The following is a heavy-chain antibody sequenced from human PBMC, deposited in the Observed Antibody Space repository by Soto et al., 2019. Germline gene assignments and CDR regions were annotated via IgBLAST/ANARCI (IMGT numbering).Heavy chain of an antibody. J-gene: IGHJ6*02. Sequence: SETLSLTCTVSGGSISSGGYYWSWIRQHPGKGLEWIGYIYYSGSTYYNPSLKSRVTISVDTSKNQFSLKLSSVTAADTAVYYCARDTRNYGRYYYGMDVWGQGTTVNVSS. V-gene: IGHV4-31*03. CDR3: ARDTRNYGRYYYGMDV. D-gene: IGHD1-7*01. CDR1: GGSISSGGYY. CDR2: IYYSGST.